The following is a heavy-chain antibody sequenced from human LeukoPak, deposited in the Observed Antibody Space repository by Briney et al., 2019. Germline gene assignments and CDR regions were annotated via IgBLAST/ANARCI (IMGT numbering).Heavy chain of an antibody. CDR3: ARDQGKVATSDY. Sequence: GGSLRLSCAASGFTFSSYEMNWVRQAPGKGLEWLSYISSSGTRTYDADSVKGRFTISRDNAKNSLYLQMNSLRAEDTAVYYRARDQGKVATSDYWGQGTLVTVSS. J-gene: IGHJ4*02. V-gene: IGHV3-48*03. CDR1: GFTFSSYE. D-gene: IGHD5-12*01. CDR2: ISSSGTRT.